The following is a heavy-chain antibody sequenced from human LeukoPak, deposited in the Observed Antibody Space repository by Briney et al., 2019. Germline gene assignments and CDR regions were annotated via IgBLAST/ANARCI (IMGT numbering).Heavy chain of an antibody. CDR2: IYYSGST. V-gene: IGHV4-59*01. Sequence: SETLSLTCTVSGGSITNYYWSWIRQLPGKGLEFIGYIYYSGSTSYNPSLKSRVTISVDTSKNQFSLKLSSVTAADTAVYYCARTYGDYRFDYWGQGTLVTVSS. CDR3: ARTYGDYRFDY. CDR1: GGSITNYY. J-gene: IGHJ4*02. D-gene: IGHD4-17*01.